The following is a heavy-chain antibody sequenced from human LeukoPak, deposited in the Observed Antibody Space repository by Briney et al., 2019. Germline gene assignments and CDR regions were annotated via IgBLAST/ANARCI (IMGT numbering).Heavy chain of an antibody. CDR3: ARGSGWYDDY. CDR2: IDHSGSI. D-gene: IGHD6-19*01. J-gene: IGHJ4*02. V-gene: IGHV4-4*02. CDR1: GGSIINSNW. Sequence: SETLSLTCAVSGGSIINSNWWSWVRQPPGKGLEWIGEIDHSGSISYNPSLKSRVTMSVDRSQNQFSLKLSSVTAADTAVYYCARGSGWYDDYWGQGTLVTVSS.